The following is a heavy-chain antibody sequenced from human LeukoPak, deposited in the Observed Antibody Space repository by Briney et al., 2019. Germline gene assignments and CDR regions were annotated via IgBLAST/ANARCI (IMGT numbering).Heavy chain of an antibody. D-gene: IGHD3-10*01. CDR2: IWYDGSNK. V-gene: IGHV3-33*01. Sequence: PGGSLRLSCAASGFTFSSYGMHWVRQAPGKGLEWVAVIWYDGSNKYYADSVKGRFTISRDNSKNTLYLQMNSLGAEDTAVYYCARGWWFGELLSSESYYFDYWGQGTLVTVSS. CDR1: GFTFSSYG. J-gene: IGHJ4*02. CDR3: ARGWWFGELLSSESYYFDY.